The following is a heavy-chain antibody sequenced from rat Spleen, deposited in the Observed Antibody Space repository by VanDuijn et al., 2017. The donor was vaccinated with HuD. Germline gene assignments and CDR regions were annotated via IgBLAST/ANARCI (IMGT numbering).Heavy chain of an antibody. CDR2: IRGNGNT. CDR3: TRDRLGAGFDY. Sequence: QVQLKESGPGLVRPSLTLSLTCTVSGFSLSSYGVIWVRQPPGKGLEWMGVIRGNGNTDYNSALKSRLSISRDTSKSQIFLKRDTLQTEDTAIYYCTRDRLGAGFDYWGQGVMVTVSS. D-gene: IGHD5-1*01. CDR1: GFSLSSYG. V-gene: IGHV2-13*01. J-gene: IGHJ2*01.